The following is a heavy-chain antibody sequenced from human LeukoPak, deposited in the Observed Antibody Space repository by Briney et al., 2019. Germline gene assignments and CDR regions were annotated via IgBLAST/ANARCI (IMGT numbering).Heavy chain of an antibody. J-gene: IGHJ4*02. CDR1: GYTFTSYG. CDR2: ITPIFGPA. Sequence: ASVKVSCKASGYTFTSYGISWVRQAPGQGLEWMGGITPIFGPASYAQKFQGRVTISADESTSTAYMELSSLTSEDTAMYYCAREAYCSSTSCYLFYWGQGTLVTVSS. CDR3: AREAYCSSTSCYLFY. V-gene: IGHV1-69*13. D-gene: IGHD2-2*01.